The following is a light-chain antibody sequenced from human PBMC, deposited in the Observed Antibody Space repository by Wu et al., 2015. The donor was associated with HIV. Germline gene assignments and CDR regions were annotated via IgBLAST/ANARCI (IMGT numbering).Light chain of an antibody. J-gene: IGKJ1*01. Sequence: EIVLTQSPATLSLSPGERATLSCRASQSVSSYLAWYQQKPGQAPRLLIYDASNRATGIPARFSGSGSGTDFTLTISSLEPGDFAVYYCQQRSNWLWTFGQG. V-gene: IGKV3-11*01. CDR2: DAS. CDR1: QSVSSY. CDR3: QQRSNWLWT.